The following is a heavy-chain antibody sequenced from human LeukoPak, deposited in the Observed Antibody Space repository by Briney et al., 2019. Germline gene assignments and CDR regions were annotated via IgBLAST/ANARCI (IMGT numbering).Heavy chain of an antibody. CDR2: FDAEDGET. D-gene: IGHD5-24*01. V-gene: IGHV1-24*01. CDR1: GYSLTDFS. CDR3: ARWTNTYLDY. J-gene: IGHJ4*02. Sequence: ASVKVSCKVSGYSLTDFSMHWVRQAPGKGFEWMGGFDAEDGETLYAQKFQGRVTMTRDTSTTTVYMELSSLTSEDTAVYYCARWTNTYLDYWGQGTLVTVSS.